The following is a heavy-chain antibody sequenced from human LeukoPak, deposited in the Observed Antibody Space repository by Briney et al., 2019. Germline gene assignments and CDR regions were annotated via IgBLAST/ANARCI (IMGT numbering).Heavy chain of an antibody. CDR3: ARDWKTSSFDY. J-gene: IGHJ4*02. CDR2: IYYDGSNI. Sequence: GGSLRLSCAASEFTFTTYGMHWVRQAPGKGLEWVAFIYYDGSNIYYADYVKGRFTISRDISKNTLYLQMDSLRAEDTAIYYRARDWKTSSFDYWGQGTLVTVSS. V-gene: IGHV3-33*01. CDR1: EFTFTTYG. D-gene: IGHD1-1*01.